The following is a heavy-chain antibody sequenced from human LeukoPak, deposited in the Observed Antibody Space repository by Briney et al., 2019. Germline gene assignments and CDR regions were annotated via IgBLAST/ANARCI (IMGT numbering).Heavy chain of an antibody. J-gene: IGHJ4*02. D-gene: IGHD6-13*01. CDR2: IKQDASEK. CDR1: GFTFSNYW. Sequence: GGSLRLSCVASGFTFSNYWMSWVRQAPGKGLEWVANIKQDASEKYYVDSVTGRFTISRDNAKNSLYLQMNSLRAEDTAVYYCARGYNTNWYRYYFDYWGQGTLVTVSS. V-gene: IGHV3-7*04. CDR3: ARGYNTNWYRYYFDY.